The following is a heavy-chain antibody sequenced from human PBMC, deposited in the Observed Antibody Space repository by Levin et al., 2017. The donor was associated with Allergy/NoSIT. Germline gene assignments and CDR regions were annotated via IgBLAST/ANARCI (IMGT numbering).Heavy chain of an antibody. CDR2: ISSSSSYI. Sequence: KAGGSLRLSCAASGFTFSSYSMNWVRQAPGKGLEWVSSISSSSSYIYYADSVKGRFTISRDNAKNSLYLQMNSLRAEDTAVYYCARDRGRDGSSALVWGQGTLVTVSS. CDR3: ARDRGRDGSSALV. CDR1: GFTFSSYS. V-gene: IGHV3-21*01. D-gene: IGHD5-24*01. J-gene: IGHJ4*02.